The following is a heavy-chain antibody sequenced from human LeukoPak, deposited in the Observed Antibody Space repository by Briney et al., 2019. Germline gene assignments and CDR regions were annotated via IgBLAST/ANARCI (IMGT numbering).Heavy chain of an antibody. D-gene: IGHD2-21*01. CDR1: GYTFNAYY. Sequence: ASVKVSCKASGYTFNAYYMHWVRQAPGQRPEWVGWINPNSAGTNYAQKFQGRVTVTRDTSISTTFMELRGLRSDDAAVYYCARGLGDFDGDGHTNPFDYWGQGTLVTVTS. CDR3: ARGLGDFDGDGHTNPFDY. J-gene: IGHJ4*02. CDR2: INPNSAGT. V-gene: IGHV1-2*02.